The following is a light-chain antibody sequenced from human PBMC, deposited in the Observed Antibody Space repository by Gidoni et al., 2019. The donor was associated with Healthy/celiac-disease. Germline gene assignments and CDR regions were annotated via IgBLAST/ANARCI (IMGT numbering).Light chain of an antibody. V-gene: IGLV1-40*01. Sequence: QSVLTQPPSVSGAPGQRVTISCTGSSSNIGAGYDVHWYQQFPGAAPKLLIYGNSNRPSGVPDRFSGSKSGTSASLAITGLQAEDEAGYYCQSFDRSLSCRVFGGGTKLTVL. CDR1: SSNIGAGYD. J-gene: IGLJ3*02. CDR3: QSFDRSLSCRV. CDR2: GNS.